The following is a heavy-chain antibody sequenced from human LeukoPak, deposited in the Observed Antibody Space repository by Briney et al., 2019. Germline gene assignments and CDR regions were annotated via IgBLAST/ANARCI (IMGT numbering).Heavy chain of an antibody. V-gene: IGHV3-43*02. D-gene: IGHD2-2*01. CDR3: AKGGPAAFDI. CDR2: VSEDGGST. J-gene: IGHJ3*02. CDR1: GVTFDDYA. Sequence: QTGGSLRLSCAASGVTFDDYAMHCVRQAPGKGLEWVSLVSEDGGSTYYAVSVKGRLTISRDNSKNSLYLQMNSLRTEDTALYYCAKGGPAAFDIWGQGRIVTVSS.